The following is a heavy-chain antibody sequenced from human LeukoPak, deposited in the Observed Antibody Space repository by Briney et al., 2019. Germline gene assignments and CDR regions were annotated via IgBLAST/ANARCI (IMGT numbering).Heavy chain of an antibody. J-gene: IGHJ4*02. CDR3: AREGGFYRPLDY. CDR1: GGSVTSTNW. V-gene: IGHV4-4*02. Sequence: PSETLSLTCGVSGGSVTSTNWWTWVRQPPGKGLEWIGEVHLDGRTNYNPSLKSRLTMSVDLSENHVSLKLTSVTAADTAVYYCAREGGFYRPLDYSGQGTLVIVSS. D-gene: IGHD3-3*01. CDR2: VHLDGRT.